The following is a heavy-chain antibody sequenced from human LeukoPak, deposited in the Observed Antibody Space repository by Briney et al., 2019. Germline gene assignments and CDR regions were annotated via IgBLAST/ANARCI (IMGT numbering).Heavy chain of an antibody. CDR3: AREGRGEAAVDY. CDR1: GGSISSGDYY. D-gene: IGHD6-13*01. V-gene: IGHV4-30-4*01. J-gene: IGHJ4*02. CDR2: IYYSGST. Sequence: SQTLSLTCTVSGGSISSGDYYWSWIRQPPGKGLEWIGYIYYSGSTYYNPSLKSRVTISVDTSKNQFSLKLSSVTAADTAVYYCAREGRGEAAVDYWGQGTLVTVSS.